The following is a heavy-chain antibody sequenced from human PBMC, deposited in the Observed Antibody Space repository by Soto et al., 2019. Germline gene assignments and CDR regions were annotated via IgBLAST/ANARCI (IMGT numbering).Heavy chain of an antibody. CDR2: IWYDGSNK. CDR3: ARDADYSNYRYYFDY. V-gene: IGHV3-33*01. D-gene: IGHD4-4*01. CDR1: GFTFSSYG. J-gene: IGHJ4*02. Sequence: QVQLVESGGGVVQPGRSLRLSCTASGFTFSSYGMHWVRQAPGKGLEWVAVIWYDGSNKYYADSVKGRFTISRDNSKNTLYLPMNSLRAEDTAVYYCARDADYSNYRYYFDYWGQGTLVTVSS.